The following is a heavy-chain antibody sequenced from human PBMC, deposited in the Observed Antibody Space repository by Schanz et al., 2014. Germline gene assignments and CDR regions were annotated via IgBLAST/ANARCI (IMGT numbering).Heavy chain of an antibody. Sequence: QLQLQESGPGLVKPSETLSLTCTVSGGSISSYYWSWIRQPPGKGLEWIGYIYYRGNTNYNPSLRSRVTMSVDPSKNQSSLKLSSVPAADTAVYYCARRIWDGDYYYFDYWGQGTLVTVSS. D-gene: IGHD4-17*01. CDR2: IYYRGNT. J-gene: IGHJ4*02. V-gene: IGHV4-59*08. CDR1: GGSISSYY. CDR3: ARRIWDGDYYYFDY.